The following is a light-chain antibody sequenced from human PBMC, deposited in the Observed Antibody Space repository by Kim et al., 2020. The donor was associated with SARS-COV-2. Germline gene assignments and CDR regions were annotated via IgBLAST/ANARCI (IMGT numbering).Light chain of an antibody. V-gene: IGKV1-5*03. J-gene: IGKJ4*01. CDR2: EAS. CDR3: QQYNSYPLT. CDR1: QSISSW. Sequence: DIQMTQSPSTLSASVGDRVTITCRASQSISSWLAWYQQKPGKAPKLLISEASTLESGVPPRFSGSGSGTEFTLTISSLQPDDFATYYCQQYNSYPLTFGGGTKVDIK.